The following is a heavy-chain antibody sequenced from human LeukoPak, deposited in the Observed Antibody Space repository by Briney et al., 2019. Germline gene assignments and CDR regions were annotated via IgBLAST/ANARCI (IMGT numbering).Heavy chain of an antibody. D-gene: IGHD2-2*03. Sequence: GASAKVSCKASGYIFTGYYMHWVRQAPGQGLEWMGWINPNSGDTDYAQKFQGRVTMTRDTSTRTVYMELSSLKSDDTAVYYCTRGRRLDNAPTAPCEYWGQGTLVTVSS. CDR1: GYIFTGYY. CDR3: TRGRRLDNAPTAPCEY. CDR2: INPNSGDT. V-gene: IGHV1-2*02. J-gene: IGHJ4*02.